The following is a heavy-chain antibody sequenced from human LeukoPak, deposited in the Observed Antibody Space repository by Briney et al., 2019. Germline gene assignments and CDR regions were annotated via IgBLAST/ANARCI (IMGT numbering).Heavy chain of an antibody. CDR3: AKEYGSGSYFVDY. J-gene: IGHJ4*02. D-gene: IGHD3-10*01. CDR2: ISGGGGST. V-gene: IGHV3-23*01. Sequence: PGGSLRLSCAASGFTFSSYAMSWVRQAPGKGLEWVSGISGGGGSTYYADSVKGRFTISRDNSKNTLYLQMNSLRAEDTAIYYCAKEYGSGSYFVDYRGQGTLVTVSS. CDR1: GFTFSSYA.